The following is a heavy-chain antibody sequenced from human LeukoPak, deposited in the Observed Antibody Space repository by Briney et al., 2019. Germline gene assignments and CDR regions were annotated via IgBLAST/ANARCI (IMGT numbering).Heavy chain of an antibody. CDR1: GYTLTSYG. J-gene: IGHJ5*02. Sequence: ASVRVSCKASGYTLTSYGISWVRQAPGQGLKWMGWISAYNGNTNYAQKLQGRVTMTTDTSTRTAYMELRSLRSDDTAVYYCARVSSSWKPTNWFDPWGQGTLVTVSS. CDR2: ISAYNGNT. D-gene: IGHD6-13*01. CDR3: ARVSSSWKPTNWFDP. V-gene: IGHV1-18*01.